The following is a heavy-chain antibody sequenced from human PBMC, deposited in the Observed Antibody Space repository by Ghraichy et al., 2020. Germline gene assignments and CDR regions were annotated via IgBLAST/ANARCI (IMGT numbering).Heavy chain of an antibody. CDR1: GGSISSSSYY. CDR2: IYYSGST. Sequence: SQTLSLTCTVSGGSISSSSYYWGWIRQPPGKGLEWIGSIYYSGSTYYNPSLKSRVTISVDTSKNQFSLKLSSVTAAYTAVYYCARSDQLLEGELDYWGQGTLVTVSS. J-gene: IGHJ4*02. V-gene: IGHV4-39*01. CDR3: ARSDQLLEGELDY. D-gene: IGHD2-2*01.